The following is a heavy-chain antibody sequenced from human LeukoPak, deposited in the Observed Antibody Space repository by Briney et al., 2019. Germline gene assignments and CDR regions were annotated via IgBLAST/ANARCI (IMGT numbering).Heavy chain of an antibody. V-gene: IGHV3-9*03. CDR3: AKDGRYSGWYFDL. CDR1: GFTFDDYA. CDR2: ISWNSGSI. Sequence: AGGSLRLSCTASGFTFDDYAMHWVRQAPGKGLEWVSGISWNSGSIGYADSVKGRFTISRDNAKNSLYLQMNSLRAEDMALYYCAKDGRYSGWYFDLWGRGTLVTVSS. D-gene: IGHD1-1*01. J-gene: IGHJ2*01.